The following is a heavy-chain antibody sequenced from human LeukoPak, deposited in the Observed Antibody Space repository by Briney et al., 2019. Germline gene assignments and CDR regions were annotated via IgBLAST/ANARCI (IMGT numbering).Heavy chain of an antibody. CDR3: ARGRPLLRFLEWLLNFDY. V-gene: IGHV4-34*01. CDR2: INHSGST. D-gene: IGHD3-3*01. Sequence: SETLSLTCAVYGGSFSGYYWSWIRQPPGKGLEWIGEINHSGSTNYNPSLKSRVTISVDTSKNQFSLKLSSVTAADTAVYYCARGRPLLRFLEWLLNFDYWGQGTLVTVSS. CDR1: GGSFSGYY. J-gene: IGHJ4*02.